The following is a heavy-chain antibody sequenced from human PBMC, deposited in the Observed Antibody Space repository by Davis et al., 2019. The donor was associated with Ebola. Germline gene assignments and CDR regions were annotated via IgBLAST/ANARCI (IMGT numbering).Heavy chain of an antibody. CDR2: LGLSYDT. CDR1: GFMFSTYV. J-gene: IGHJ3*02. D-gene: IGHD1-26*01. CDR3: VKDTSNIWFDI. V-gene: IGHV3-23*01. Sequence: GESLKISCVDSGFMFSTYVMSWVRQAPGKGLEWVSTLGLSYDTYYAASVKGRFTISRDNSKNILYLQMNSLRVEDTAIYYCVKDTSNIWFDIWGQGTLVTVSS.